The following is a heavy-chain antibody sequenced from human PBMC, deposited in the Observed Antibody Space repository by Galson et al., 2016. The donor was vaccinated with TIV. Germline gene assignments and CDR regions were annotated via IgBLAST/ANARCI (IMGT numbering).Heavy chain of an antibody. CDR3: ARDGSWSGDPIYGGTRPDF. CDR2: IWYDGNAK. CDR1: GFTFSNYG. Sequence: SLRLSCATSGFTFSNYGMYWVRQAPGKGLEWVALIWYDGNAKFYADSVKGRFTISRDTSRDTQYLQMNSLSAEDTALYYCARDGSWSGDPIYGGTRPDFWGRGTLVTVSS. V-gene: IGHV3-33*07. J-gene: IGHJ4*02. D-gene: IGHD3-10*01.